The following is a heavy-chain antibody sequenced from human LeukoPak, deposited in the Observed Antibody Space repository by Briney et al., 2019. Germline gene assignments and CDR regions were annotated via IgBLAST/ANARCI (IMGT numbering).Heavy chain of an antibody. CDR1: GGSLSSYY. Sequence: SETLSLTCTVSGGSLSSYYWSWIRQPPGKGLEWIGYMYFSGSTNYNPSLKSRVTISVDTSKNQFSLKLSSVTAADTAVYYCAREPYYYASGSYHNGAFDIWGQGTLVTISS. J-gene: IGHJ3*02. D-gene: IGHD3-10*01. CDR2: MYFSGST. CDR3: AREPYYYASGSYHNGAFDI. V-gene: IGHV4-59*12.